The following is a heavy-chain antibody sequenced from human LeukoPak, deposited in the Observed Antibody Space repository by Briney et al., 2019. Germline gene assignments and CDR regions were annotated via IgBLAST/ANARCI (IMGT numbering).Heavy chain of an antibody. CDR2: IYSGGST. CDR1: GFTVSSNY. Sequence: GGSLRLSCAASGFTVSSNYMSWVRQAPGKGLEWVSVIYSGGSTYYADFVKGRFTISRDNSKNTLCLQMNSLRAEDTAVYYCARDFASTVSTPPYYYYYYMDVWGKGTTVTVSS. J-gene: IGHJ6*03. D-gene: IGHD4-11*01. V-gene: IGHV3-66*02. CDR3: ARDFASTVSTPPYYYYYYMDV.